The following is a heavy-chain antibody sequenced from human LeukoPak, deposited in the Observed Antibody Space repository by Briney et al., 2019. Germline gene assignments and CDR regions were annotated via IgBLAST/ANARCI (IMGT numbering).Heavy chain of an antibody. D-gene: IGHD3-22*01. V-gene: IGHV1-46*01. CDR2: INPSGGST. CDR3: ARKPGTSSVVYYFDY. Sequence: ASVKVSCKASGYTFTSYYMHWVRQAPGQGLEWMGIINPSGGSTSYAQKFQGRVTMTTDTSTNTAYLELRSLKSGDTAVYYCARKPGTSSVVYYFDYWGQGTLVTVSS. CDR1: GYTFTSYY. J-gene: IGHJ4*02.